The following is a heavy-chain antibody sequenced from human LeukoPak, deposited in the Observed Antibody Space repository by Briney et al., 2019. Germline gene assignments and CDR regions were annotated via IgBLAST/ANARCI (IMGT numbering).Heavy chain of an antibody. J-gene: IGHJ4*02. Sequence: PGGSLRLSCVASGFTFSNYWMRWVRQAPGKGLVWVSRIYSDGITTTYADSVKGRFTISRDNAKNTLYLQMNSLRVEDTAVYYCARVPGGATFDYWGQGTLVTVSS. CDR1: GFTFSNYW. CDR2: IYSDGITT. D-gene: IGHD1-26*01. CDR3: ARVPGGATFDY. V-gene: IGHV3-74*01.